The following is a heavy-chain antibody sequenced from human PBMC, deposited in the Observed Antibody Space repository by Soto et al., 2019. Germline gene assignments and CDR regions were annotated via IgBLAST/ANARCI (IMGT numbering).Heavy chain of an antibody. CDR2: IYPGDSDT. V-gene: IGHV5-51*01. J-gene: IGHJ6*02. CDR3: ARHGDVGYYYYGMDV. Sequence: GESLKIFCKGSGYSFTSYWIGWVRQMPGKGLEWMGIIYPGDSDTRYSPSFQGQVTIPADKSISTAYLQWSSLKASDTAMYYCARHGDVGYYYYGMDVWGQGTTVTVSS. D-gene: IGHD1-26*01. CDR1: GYSFTSYW.